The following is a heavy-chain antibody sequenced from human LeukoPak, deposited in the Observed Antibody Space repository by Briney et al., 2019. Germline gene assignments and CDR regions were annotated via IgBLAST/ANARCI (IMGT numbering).Heavy chain of an antibody. CDR3: ARGSSGWYYFDY. CDR2: IWYDGSNK. J-gene: IGHJ4*02. D-gene: IGHD6-19*01. CDR1: GFTFSSYG. V-gene: IGHV3-33*01. Sequence: GRSLRLSCAASGFTFSSYGMHWVRQAPGKGLEWVAVIWYDGSNKYYADSVKGRFTIFRDNSKNTLYLQMNSLRAEDTAVYYCARGSSGWYYFDYWGQGTLVTVSS.